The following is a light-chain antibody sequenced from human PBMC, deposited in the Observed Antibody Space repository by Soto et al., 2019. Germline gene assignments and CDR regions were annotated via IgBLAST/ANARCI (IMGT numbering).Light chain of an antibody. CDR2: DVS. CDR1: TSDVGGYNY. Sequence: QSALTQPASVSGSPGQSITISCTGTTSDVGGYNYVSWYQQHPGKAPKLMIYDVSNRLSGVSNRFSGSKSGNTASLTISGLQAEDEADYYCSSYTSSSFYVFGTGTKLTVL. J-gene: IGLJ1*01. V-gene: IGLV2-14*01. CDR3: SSYTSSSFYV.